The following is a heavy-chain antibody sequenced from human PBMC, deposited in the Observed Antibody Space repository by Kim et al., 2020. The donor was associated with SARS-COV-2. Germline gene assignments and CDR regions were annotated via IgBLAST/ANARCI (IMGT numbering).Heavy chain of an antibody. V-gene: IGHV3-7*01. CDR1: GFNFRSYY. CDR2: ISHGGGTT. Sequence: GGSLRLSCTVSGFNFRSYYMAWVRQAPGKGLEWVADISHGGGTTKYLDSVEGRFTISRDDAKNSLYLEMNSLRVEDTAVYYCVRDGFSTNWGLDCWGQGTLVSVSS. CDR3: VRDGFSTNWGLDC. D-gene: IGHD7-27*01. J-gene: IGHJ4*02.